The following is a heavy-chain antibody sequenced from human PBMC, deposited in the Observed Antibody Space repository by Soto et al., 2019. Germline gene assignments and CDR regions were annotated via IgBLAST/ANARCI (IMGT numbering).Heavy chain of an antibody. V-gene: IGHV2-26*02. Sequence: QVTLKESGPVLVKPTETLTLTCTVSGFSLSNARMGVSWIRQPPGKALEWLAHIFWNDETAYSTSLKTRLTISKDTSTSQVVLTMANMDPADTATYYCARTVARMDLDYWGQGTLVTVSS. CDR3: ARTVARMDLDY. D-gene: IGHD2-21*01. CDR1: GFSLSNARMG. J-gene: IGHJ4*02. CDR2: IFWNDET.